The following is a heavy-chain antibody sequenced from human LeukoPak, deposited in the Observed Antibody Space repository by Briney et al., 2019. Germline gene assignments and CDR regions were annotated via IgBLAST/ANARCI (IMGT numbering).Heavy chain of an antibody. CDR2: IIPIFGTA. CDR1: GGTFSSYA. J-gene: IGHJ5*01. Sequence: GASVKVSCKASGGTFSSYAMSWVRQAPGQGLEWMGGIIPIFGTANYAQKFQGRVTITADESTSTAYMELSSLRSEDTAVYYCARDRLHVLRYFDWLSSWGQGTLVTVSS. D-gene: IGHD3-9*01. CDR3: ARDRLHVLRYFDWLSS. V-gene: IGHV1-69*13.